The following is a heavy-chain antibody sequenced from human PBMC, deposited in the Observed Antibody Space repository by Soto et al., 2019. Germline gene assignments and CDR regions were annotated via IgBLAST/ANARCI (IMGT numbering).Heavy chain of an antibody. CDR2: IWYDGSNK. Sequence: GSLRLSCAASGFTFSSYGMHWVRQAPGKGLEWVAVIWYDGSNKYYADSVKGRFTISRDNSKNTLYLQMNSLRAEETAVYYCARDRQFGFFDYWGQGTLVTVSS. V-gene: IGHV3-33*01. CDR1: GFTFSSYG. D-gene: IGHD3-10*01. J-gene: IGHJ4*02. CDR3: ARDRQFGFFDY.